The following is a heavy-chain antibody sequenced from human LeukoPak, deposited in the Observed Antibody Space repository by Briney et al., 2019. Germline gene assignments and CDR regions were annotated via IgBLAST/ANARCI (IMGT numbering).Heavy chain of an antibody. CDR1: GFTFSSYA. CDR3: AKWDDLVVAATPCGMDV. CDR2: ISGSGGST. D-gene: IGHD2-15*01. J-gene: IGHJ6*02. V-gene: IGHV3-23*01. Sequence: PGGSLRLSCAASGFTFSSYAMSWVRQAPGKGLEWVSAISGSGGSTYYADSVKGRFTISRDNSKNTLYLQMSSLRAEDTAVYYCAKWDDLVVAATPCGMDVWGQGTTVTVSS.